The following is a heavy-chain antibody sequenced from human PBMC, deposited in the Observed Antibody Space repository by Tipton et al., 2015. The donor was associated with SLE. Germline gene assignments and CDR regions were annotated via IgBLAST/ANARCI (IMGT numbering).Heavy chain of an antibody. D-gene: IGHD4-23*01. J-gene: IGHJ4*02. V-gene: IGHV4-39*07. CDR1: GGSISSSSYY. CDR2: IFYSGTT. Sequence: TLSLTCTVSGGSISSSSYYWGWIRQPPGKGLEWIGSIFYSGTTHYNPSLKSRVTISVDTSKNQFSLKLSSVTAADTAVYYCARDENTVVTLGYWGQGTLVTVSS. CDR3: ARDENTVVTLGY.